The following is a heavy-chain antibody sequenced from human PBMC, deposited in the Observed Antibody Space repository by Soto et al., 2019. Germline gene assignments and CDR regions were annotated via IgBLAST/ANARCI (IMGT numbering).Heavy chain of an antibody. Sequence: PGESLKISCKGSGYNFTNYWVGWVRQLPGKGLEWMGIIYPDDSDTRYSPSFQGQVITSADKSINTAYLQWSSLKATDSGMYYCARRYSTSPDYWGQGTKVTVYS. CDR3: ARRYSTSPDY. D-gene: IGHD2-15*01. CDR2: IYPDDSDT. J-gene: IGHJ4*02. CDR1: GYNFTNYW. V-gene: IGHV5-51*01.